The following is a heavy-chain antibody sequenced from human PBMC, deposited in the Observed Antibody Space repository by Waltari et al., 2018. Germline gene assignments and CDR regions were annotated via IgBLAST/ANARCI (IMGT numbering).Heavy chain of an antibody. CDR2: ITHSGST. CDR1: GGSFSGSY. CDR3: ASSYGGNSRAFDY. D-gene: IGHD5-18*01. Sequence: QVQLQQWGAGLLKPSETLSLTCAVYGGSFSGSYWCWLRQPPGTGLEWLGEITHSGSTNYYPSLKRRVTISVDTSKNQFSLKLSSVTAADTAVYYCASSYGGNSRAFDYWGQGTLVTVSS. J-gene: IGHJ4*02. V-gene: IGHV4-34*01.